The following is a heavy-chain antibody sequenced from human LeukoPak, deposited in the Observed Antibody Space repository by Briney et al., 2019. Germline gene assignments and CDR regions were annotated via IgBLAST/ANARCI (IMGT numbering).Heavy chain of an antibody. Sequence: PGGSLRLSCAASGFTFSDYGMHWVRQAPGKGLEWVAVISYDGSNKYYSDSVKGRFTISRDNPKNTLSLQMNSLRAEDTAVYYCTKDGGLYSSSWYPSFDYWGQGTLVTVSS. CDR2: ISYDGSNK. CDR3: TKDGGLYSSSWYPSFDY. CDR1: GFTFSDYG. D-gene: IGHD6-13*01. J-gene: IGHJ4*02. V-gene: IGHV3-30*18.